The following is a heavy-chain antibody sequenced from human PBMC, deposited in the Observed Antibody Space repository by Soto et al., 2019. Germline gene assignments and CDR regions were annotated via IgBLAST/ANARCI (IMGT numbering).Heavy chain of an antibody. CDR1: GFTFSSYG. D-gene: IGHD6-19*01. Sequence: QVQLVESGGGGVQPGRSLRLSCAASGFTFSSYGMHWVRQAPGKGLEWVGVISYDGRNKYYADSVKGRFTISRDNTKNWLYLQMSSLRAEDTAVYYCVKDGSSGWPYYYGLDVWGQGTTVTVSS. V-gene: IGHV3-30*18. J-gene: IGHJ6*02. CDR2: ISYDGRNK. CDR3: VKDGSSGWPYYYGLDV.